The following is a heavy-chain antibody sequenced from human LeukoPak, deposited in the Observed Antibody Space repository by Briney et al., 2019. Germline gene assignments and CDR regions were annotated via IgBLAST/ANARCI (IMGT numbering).Heavy chain of an antibody. J-gene: IGHJ4*02. CDR2: ISYSGST. CDR3: ARGARGYPDDNFDY. D-gene: IGHD5-12*01. Sequence: SETLSLTCTVSGGSISSYYWSWIRQPPGKGLEWIGYISYSGSTNYSPSLKSRVTISVDTPKKQFSLNLNSVAAADTAIYYCARGARGYPDDNFDYWGQGTLVTVSS. V-gene: IGHV4-59*01. CDR1: GGSISSYY.